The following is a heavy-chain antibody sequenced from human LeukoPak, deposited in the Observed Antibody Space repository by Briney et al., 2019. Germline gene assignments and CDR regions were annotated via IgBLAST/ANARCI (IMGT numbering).Heavy chain of an antibody. CDR2: IYPGDSDT. J-gene: IGHJ4*02. D-gene: IGHD6-19*01. V-gene: IGHV5-51*01. CDR1: GSFFTSYW. Sequence: GASLQISCKGAGSFFTSYWIGWGRQMPGKGLEWMGIIYPGDSDTRYSPSFQGQVTISADKSISTAYLQWSSLKASDTAMYYCARLWQQWLPPGDYWGQGTLVTVSS. CDR3: ARLWQQWLPPGDY.